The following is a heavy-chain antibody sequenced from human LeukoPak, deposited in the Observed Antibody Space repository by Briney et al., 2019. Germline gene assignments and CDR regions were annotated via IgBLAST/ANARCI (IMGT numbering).Heavy chain of an antibody. CDR2: MNPNSGNI. D-gene: IGHD3-10*01. V-gene: IGHV1-8*01. CDR3: ARGGTLVQGVTVLYGMDV. J-gene: IGHJ6*02. Sequence: VASVKVSCKTSGNTFSSYDINWVRQATGQGLEWMGWMNPNSGNIAYAQKFQGRVTMTRDTSISTAYMELSSLRSGDTAVYYCARGGTLVQGVTVLYGMDVWGQGTTVTVSS. CDR1: GNTFSSYD.